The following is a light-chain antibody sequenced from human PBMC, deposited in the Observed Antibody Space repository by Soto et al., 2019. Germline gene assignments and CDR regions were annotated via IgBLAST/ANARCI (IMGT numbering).Light chain of an antibody. Sequence: EIVMTQSPATLSVSPGERATLSCGASQSVSSNLAWDQQKPGQAPRLLIYGASTRATGIPARFSGSGSGTEFTLTISSLQSEDFAVYYCQQYNDWPWWTFGQGTKVEIK. J-gene: IGKJ1*01. V-gene: IGKV3-15*01. CDR3: QQYNDWPWWT. CDR1: QSVSSN. CDR2: GAS.